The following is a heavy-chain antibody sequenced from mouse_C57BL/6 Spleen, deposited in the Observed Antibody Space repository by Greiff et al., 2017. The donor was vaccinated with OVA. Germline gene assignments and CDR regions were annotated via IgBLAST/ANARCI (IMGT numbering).Heavy chain of an antibody. CDR2: IHPNSGST. J-gene: IGHJ3*01. D-gene: IGHD4-1*01. CDR1: GYTFTSYW. Sequence: QVQLQQPGAELVKPGASVKLSCKASGYTFTSYWMHWVKQRPGQGLEWIGMIHPNSGSTNYNEKFKSKATLTVDKSSSTAYMQLSSLTSEDSAVYYCARSQTGRGGPFAYWGQGTLVTVSA. V-gene: IGHV1-64*01. CDR3: ARSQTGRGGPFAY.